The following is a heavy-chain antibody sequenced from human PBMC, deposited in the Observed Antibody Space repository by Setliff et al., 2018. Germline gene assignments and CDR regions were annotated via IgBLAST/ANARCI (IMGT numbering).Heavy chain of an antibody. Sequence: SETLSLTCAVYGESFNTYYLSWIRESPGKGLEWFGEIDHSGGANYNPSLESRVTMSVDTSKKEFSLKLTSVTAADTAMYYCRQAVVGRDVLDIWGQGTMVTVS. CDR1: GESFNTYY. J-gene: IGHJ3*02. CDR2: IDHSGGA. CDR3: RQAVVGRDVLDI. D-gene: IGHD1-1*01. V-gene: IGHV4-34*01.